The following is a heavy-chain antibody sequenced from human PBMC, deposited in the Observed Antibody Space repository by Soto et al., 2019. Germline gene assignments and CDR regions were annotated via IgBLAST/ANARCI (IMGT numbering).Heavy chain of an antibody. V-gene: IGHV3-23*01. J-gene: IGHJ4*02. CDR2: ISGPGSST. D-gene: IGHD6-19*01. CDR3: AKSWFSNGWDNHPVDY. Sequence: GCLRLSCGASGFAFRSFAMSGLRQAPGKGLEWISAISGPGSSTYYANSVKGRVTISRDNSKNTLFLQMNGLRAEDTAMYYCAKSWFSNGWDNHPVDYWGQGALVTVSS. CDR1: GFAFRSFA.